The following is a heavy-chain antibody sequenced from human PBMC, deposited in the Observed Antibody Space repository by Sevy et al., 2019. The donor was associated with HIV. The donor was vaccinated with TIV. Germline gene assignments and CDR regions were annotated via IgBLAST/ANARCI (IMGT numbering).Heavy chain of an antibody. V-gene: IGHV3-7*01. D-gene: IGHD3-10*01. J-gene: IGHJ3*02. Sequence: GGSLRLSCAASGFTFSSYWMSWVRQAPGKGLEWVANIKQDGSEKYYVDSVKGRFTISRDNAKNSLYLQMSSLRAEDTAVYYCARVVYGSGLHGPGRDDAFDIWGQGTMVTVSS. CDR2: IKQDGSEK. CDR3: ARVVYGSGLHGPGRDDAFDI. CDR1: GFTFSSYW.